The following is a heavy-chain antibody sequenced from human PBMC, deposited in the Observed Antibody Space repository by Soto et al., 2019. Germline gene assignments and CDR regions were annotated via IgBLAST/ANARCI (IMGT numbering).Heavy chain of an antibody. CDR2: INTSGGSN. Sequence: QVQLVQSGAEVKKPGASVKISCKASGYTFTSYYIHWMRQAPGQGLEWMAIINTSGGSNNYAQKSQGRVTVTRETSTSTVYLELSSLRSADTAIYYCARGLATVDYWGQGTLVTVSS. CDR3: ARGLATVDY. J-gene: IGHJ4*02. CDR1: GYTFTSYY. D-gene: IGHD5-12*01. V-gene: IGHV1-46*04.